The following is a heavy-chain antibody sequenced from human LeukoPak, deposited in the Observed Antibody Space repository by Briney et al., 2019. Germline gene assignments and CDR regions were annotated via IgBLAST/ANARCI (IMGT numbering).Heavy chain of an antibody. Sequence: SETLSLTCTVSGGSISSYYWSWIRQPPGKGLEWVGYIYYSGSTNYNPSLKSRVTISVDTSKNQFSLKLSSVTAADTAVYYCARDPKRSYYSLYDYFDYWGRGTLVTVSS. CDR2: IYYSGST. J-gene: IGHJ4*02. CDR1: GGSISSYY. D-gene: IGHD3-10*01. V-gene: IGHV4-59*12. CDR3: ARDPKRSYYSLYDYFDY.